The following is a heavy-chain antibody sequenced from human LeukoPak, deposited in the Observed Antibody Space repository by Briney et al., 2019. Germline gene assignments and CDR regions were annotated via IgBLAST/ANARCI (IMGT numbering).Heavy chain of an antibody. CDR1: GYSFISSW. D-gene: IGHD4-17*01. V-gene: IGHV5-51*01. Sequence: GESLKISCKGSGYSFISSWISWVRQMPGKGLEWTGIIYPGDSDTRYSPSFQGQVTISADKSISTAYLQWSSLKASDSAIYYCARLNDYGDYLQYWGQGTLVTVSS. J-gene: IGHJ4*02. CDR2: IYPGDSDT. CDR3: ARLNDYGDYLQY.